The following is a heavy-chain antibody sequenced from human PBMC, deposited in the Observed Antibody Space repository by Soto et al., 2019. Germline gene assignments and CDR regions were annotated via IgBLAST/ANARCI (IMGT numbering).Heavy chain of an antibody. V-gene: IGHV4-28*03. D-gene: IGHD2-21*02. J-gene: IGHJ6*02. Sequence: SETLSPNSDDSGYSIRSSKWRGWIRQPPGKGLEWIGYIYYSGTTYYNPSLKSRVTMSVDTSKNQFSLKLNSVTAADTAVYYCARDLWGYCGTDCYPLDVWGQGTTVT. CDR1: GYSIRSSKW. CDR2: IYYSGTT. CDR3: ARDLWGYCGTDCYPLDV.